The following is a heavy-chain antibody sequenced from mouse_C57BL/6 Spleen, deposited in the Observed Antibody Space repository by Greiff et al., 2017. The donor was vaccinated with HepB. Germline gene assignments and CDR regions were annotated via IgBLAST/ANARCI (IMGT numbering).Heavy chain of an antibody. CDR2: INPGSGGT. CDR3: ARSGTGTTYFDY. V-gene: IGHV1-54*01. J-gene: IGHJ2*01. CDR1: GYAFTNYL. Sequence: VQLQQSGAELVRPGTSVKVSCKASGYAFTNYLIEWVKQRPGQGLEWIGVINPGSGGTNYNEKFKGKATLTADKSSSTAYMQLSSLTSEDSAVYFCARSGTGTTYFDYWGQGTTLTVSS. D-gene: IGHD4-1*01.